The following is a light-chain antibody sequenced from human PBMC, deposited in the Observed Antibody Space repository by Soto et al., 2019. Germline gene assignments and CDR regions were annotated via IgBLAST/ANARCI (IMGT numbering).Light chain of an antibody. J-gene: IGKJ2*01. V-gene: IGKV1-5*03. CDR3: QRYNSFLYT. Sequence: DIQMTQSPSSLSAFVGDRVTITCRASQSISSWLAWYQQKPGKAPKLLIYKASSLESGVPLRFSGNGSGTEFTLTISSLQPDDYATYYCQRYNSFLYTFGQGTKLEIK. CDR1: QSISSW. CDR2: KAS.